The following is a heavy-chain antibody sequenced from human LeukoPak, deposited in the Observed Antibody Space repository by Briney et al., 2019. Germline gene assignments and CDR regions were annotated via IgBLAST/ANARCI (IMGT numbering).Heavy chain of an antibody. CDR1: GYTFTGYY. CDR3: ARGVLAGYDYLGYRFYNRFDP. J-gene: IGHJ5*02. D-gene: IGHD5-12*01. Sequence: ASVTVSCKASGYTFTGYYMHWVRQAPGQGLEWMGWINPNDGATKYAQKFQGRVTMSREASISTAYMELSWLKSDDTAVYYCARGVLAGYDYLGYRFYNRFDPWGQGTLVTVSS. CDR2: INPNDGAT. V-gene: IGHV1-2*02.